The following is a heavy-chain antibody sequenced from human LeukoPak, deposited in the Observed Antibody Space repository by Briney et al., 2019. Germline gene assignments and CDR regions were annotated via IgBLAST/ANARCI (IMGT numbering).Heavy chain of an antibody. J-gene: IGHJ3*02. CDR3: ARGAYCGGDCYRGAFDI. D-gene: IGHD2-21*02. CDR1: GYTFTSYG. V-gene: IGHV1-18*01. Sequence: AASVKVSCKASGYTFTSYGISWVRQAPGQGLEWMGWISAYNGNTNYAQKLQGRVTMTTDTSTSTVYMELRSLRSDDTAVYYCARGAYCGGDCYRGAFDIWGQGTMVTVSS. CDR2: ISAYNGNT.